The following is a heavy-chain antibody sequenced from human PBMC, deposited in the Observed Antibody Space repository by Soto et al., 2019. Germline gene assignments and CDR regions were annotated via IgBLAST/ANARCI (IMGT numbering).Heavy chain of an antibody. CDR3: ARGFGGIIDY. J-gene: IGHJ4*02. CDR2: INGDGSTT. Sequence: EVQLVESGGELVQPRGSLRPSCAVTGFTFSNYWMHWVRQSPGKGLVWVSGINGDGSTTNYADSVKGRFTISRDNAKNTLYLQMNSLRVDDTAVYYCARGFGGIIDYWGQGTLVTVSS. CDR1: GFTFSNYW. D-gene: IGHD3-10*01. V-gene: IGHV3-74*01.